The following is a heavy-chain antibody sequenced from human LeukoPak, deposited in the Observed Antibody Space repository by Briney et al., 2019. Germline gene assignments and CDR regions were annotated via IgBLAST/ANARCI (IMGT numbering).Heavy chain of an antibody. CDR2: INHSGST. D-gene: IGHD3-10*01. CDR1: GGSFSGYY. CDR3: ARGYGSGSYYHH. V-gene: IGHV4-34*01. Sequence: SETLSLTCAVYGGSFSGYYWSWIRQPPGKGLEWIGEINHSGSTNYSPSLKSRVTISVDTSKNQFSLKLRSVTAADTAVYYCARGYGSGSYYHHWGQGNLVTVSS. J-gene: IGHJ4*02.